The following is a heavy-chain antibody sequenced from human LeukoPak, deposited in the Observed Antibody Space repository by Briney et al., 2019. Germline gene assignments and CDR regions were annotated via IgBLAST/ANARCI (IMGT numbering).Heavy chain of an antibody. V-gene: IGHV3-7*01. CDR2: IKEDGSER. CDR3: ARDKSLDYYDSSGYPYYFDY. Sequence: PGGSLRLSCAASGFTFSNYWMSWVRQAPGEGLEWVANIKEDGSERHYVDSVKGRFTISRDNAKNSLYLQMNSLRAEDTAVYYCARDKSLDYYDSSGYPYYFDYWGQGTLVTVSS. J-gene: IGHJ4*02. CDR1: GFTFSNYW. D-gene: IGHD3-22*01.